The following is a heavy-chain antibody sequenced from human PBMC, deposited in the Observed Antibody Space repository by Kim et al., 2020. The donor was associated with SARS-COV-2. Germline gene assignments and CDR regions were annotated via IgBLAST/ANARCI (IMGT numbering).Heavy chain of an antibody. V-gene: IGHV3-23*01. CDR2: ISGSGGST. CDR1: GFTFSSYA. CDR3: AKSPLAAAGSYYYYYYYMDV. J-gene: IGHJ6*03. Sequence: GGSLRLSCAASGFTFSSYAMSWVRQAPGKGLEWVSAISGSGGSTYYADSVKGRFTISRDNSKNTLYLQMNSLRAEDTAVYYCAKSPLAAAGSYYYYYYYMDVWGQGTTVTVSS. D-gene: IGHD6-13*01.